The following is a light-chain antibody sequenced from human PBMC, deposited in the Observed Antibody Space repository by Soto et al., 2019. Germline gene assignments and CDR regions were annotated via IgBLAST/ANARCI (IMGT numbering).Light chain of an antibody. CDR1: QDISNY. Sequence: DIQMTQSPSSLSASVGDRVTITCQASQDISNYLNWYQQKPGKAPKLLIYDASNLETGVPSRFSGSGSGTDFTFTISSLQPEDIATYYCQQYDNLPPRETFGQGTKLEIK. CDR3: QQYDNLPPRET. V-gene: IGKV1-33*01. CDR2: DAS. J-gene: IGKJ2*01.